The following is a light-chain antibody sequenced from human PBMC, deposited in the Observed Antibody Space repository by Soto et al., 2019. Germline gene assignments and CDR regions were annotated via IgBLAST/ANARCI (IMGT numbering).Light chain of an antibody. V-gene: IGKV3-20*01. J-gene: IGKJ1*01. Sequence: EIVLTQSPGALSLSPGERATLSCRASQTVGSNYLGWYQQKPGQAPRLLIYGASNRATGIPDRFSGSGSGTDFTLTISRLEPEDFAVYYCQEYGSARTFGQGTQVEIK. CDR2: GAS. CDR1: QTVGSNY. CDR3: QEYGSART.